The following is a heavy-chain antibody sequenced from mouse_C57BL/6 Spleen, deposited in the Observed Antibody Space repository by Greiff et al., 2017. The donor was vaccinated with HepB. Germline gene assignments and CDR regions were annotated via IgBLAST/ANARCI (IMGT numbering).Heavy chain of an antibody. Sequence: EVQVVESGGGLVKPGGSLKLSCAASGFTFSSYAMSWVRQTPEKRLEWVATISDGGSYTYYPDNVKGRFTISRDNAKNNLYLQMSHLKSEDTAMYYCAREIYYGYDVDYFDYWGQGTTLTVSS. V-gene: IGHV5-4*01. CDR1: GFTFSSYA. D-gene: IGHD2-2*01. CDR3: AREIYYGYDVDYFDY. CDR2: ISDGGSYT. J-gene: IGHJ2*01.